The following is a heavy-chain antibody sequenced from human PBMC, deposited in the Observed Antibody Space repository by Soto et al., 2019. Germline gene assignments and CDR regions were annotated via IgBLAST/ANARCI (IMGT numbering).Heavy chain of an antibody. Sequence: SETLSLTCTVSGGSISSGGYYWSWIRQHPGKGLEWIGYIYYSGSTYYNPSLKSRVTISVDTSKNQFSLKLSPVTAADTAVYYCARSRETYGSGSYYEKFDYWGQGTLVTVSS. D-gene: IGHD3-10*01. V-gene: IGHV4-31*03. CDR2: IYYSGST. CDR3: ARSRETYGSGSYYEKFDY. J-gene: IGHJ4*02. CDR1: GGSISSGGYY.